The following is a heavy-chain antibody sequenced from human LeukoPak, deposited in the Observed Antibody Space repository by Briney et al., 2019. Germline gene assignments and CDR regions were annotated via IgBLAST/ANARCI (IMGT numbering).Heavy chain of an antibody. Sequence: PSETLSLTCAVYGGSFSGYYWSWIRQPPGKGLEWIGEINHSGSTNYNPSLKSRVTISVDRSKNQFSLKLSFVTAADTTVYYCARHGVGCSSTSCTTNFDYWGQGILVTVSS. CDR1: GGSFSGYY. J-gene: IGHJ4*02. CDR2: INHSGST. D-gene: IGHD2-2*01. V-gene: IGHV4-34*01. CDR3: ARHGVGCSSTSCTTNFDY.